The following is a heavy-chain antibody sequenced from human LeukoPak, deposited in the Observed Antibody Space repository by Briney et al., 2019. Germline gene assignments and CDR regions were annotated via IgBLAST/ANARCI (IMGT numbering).Heavy chain of an antibody. CDR2: INPNSGGT. CDR1: GYTFTGYY. D-gene: IGHD1-26*01. Sequence: ASVKVSCKASGYTFTGYYMHWVRQAPGQGLEWMGWINPNSGGTNYAQKFQGRVTMTRHTSISTAYMELSRLRSDDTAVYYCARTGMGLLDNYYFDYWGQGTLVTVSS. V-gene: IGHV1-2*02. J-gene: IGHJ4*02. CDR3: ARTGMGLLDNYYFDY.